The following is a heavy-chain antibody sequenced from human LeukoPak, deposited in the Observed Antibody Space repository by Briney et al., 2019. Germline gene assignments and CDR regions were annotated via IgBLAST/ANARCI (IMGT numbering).Heavy chain of an antibody. CDR2: MNPNSGNT. CDR1: GYTFTSYD. J-gene: IGHJ4*02. Sequence: APVKVSCKASGYTFTSYDINWVRQATGQGLEWMGWMNPNSGNTGYAQKFQGRVTITRNTSISTAYMELSSLRSEDTAVYYCARGRMGAKGDFDYWGQGTLVTVSS. V-gene: IGHV1-8*03. D-gene: IGHD1-26*01. CDR3: ARGRMGAKGDFDY.